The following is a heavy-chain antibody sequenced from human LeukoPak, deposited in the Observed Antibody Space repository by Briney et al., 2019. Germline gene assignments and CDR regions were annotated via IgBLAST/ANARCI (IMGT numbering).Heavy chain of an antibody. CDR3: ASEQEGDYGAFDI. Sequence: PSETLSLTCAVSGGSISSGGYSWSWIRQPPGKGLEWIGYIYHSGSTYYNPSLKSRVTIAVDRSKNQFSLKLSSVTAADTAVYYCASEQEGDYGAFDIWGQGTMVTVSS. V-gene: IGHV4-30-2*01. CDR1: GGSISSGGYS. J-gene: IGHJ3*02. D-gene: IGHD4-17*01. CDR2: IYHSGST.